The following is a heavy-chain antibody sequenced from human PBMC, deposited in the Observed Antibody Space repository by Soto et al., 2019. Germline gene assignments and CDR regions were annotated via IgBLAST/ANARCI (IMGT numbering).Heavy chain of an antibody. CDR1: GGSISSGDYF. V-gene: IGHV4-30-4*01. Sequence: SETLSLTCSVSGGSISSGDYFWTWIRQSPGKGLEWIGYIYYSGNTYYNPSLKSRVTISVDTSKNQFSLKLSSVTAADTAVYYCARDRRLRDSFSWFDPWGQGTLVTVSS. CDR3: ARDRRLRDSFSWFDP. J-gene: IGHJ5*02. D-gene: IGHD5-12*01. CDR2: IYYSGNT.